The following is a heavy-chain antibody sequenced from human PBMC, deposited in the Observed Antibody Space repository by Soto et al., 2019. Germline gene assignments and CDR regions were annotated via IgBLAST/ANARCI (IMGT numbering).Heavy chain of an antibody. CDR1: GYTFTDYY. CDR3: ARDYSILTGSLWA. CDR2: INPKSGGT. D-gene: IGHD3-9*01. J-gene: IGHJ4*02. V-gene: IGHV1-2*02. Sequence: GASVKVSCKASGYTFTDYYMHWVRQAPGQGLEWVGWINPKSGGTSYARKFQGRVTMTRDTSISTANMELTRLTSDDTAVYYCARDYSILTGSLWAWGKGTLVPVPQ.